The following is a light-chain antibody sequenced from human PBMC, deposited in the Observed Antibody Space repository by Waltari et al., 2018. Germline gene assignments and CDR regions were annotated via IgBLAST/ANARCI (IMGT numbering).Light chain of an antibody. CDR2: KSD. CDR1: ASNWGNNV. J-gene: IGLJ3*02. CDR3: AAWDDSLNGRWL. V-gene: IGLV1-44*01. Sequence: QSVLTQPPSASGPPGQGVNLPCSGAASNWGNNVLIWYQQVPGKAPKLLLYKSDRRPAGVPDRFSGSKSGTSASLAISGLQSEDEADYYCAAWDDSLNGRWLFGGGTKVTVL.